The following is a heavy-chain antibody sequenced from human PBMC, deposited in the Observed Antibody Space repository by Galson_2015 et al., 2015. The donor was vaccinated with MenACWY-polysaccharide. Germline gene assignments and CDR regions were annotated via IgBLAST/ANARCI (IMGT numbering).Heavy chain of an antibody. CDR3: VRDSRGGIGYHY. Sequence: SLRLSCAASGFTFSSYDMHWVRQPTGKGLEWVSAIGTAGDTYCPGSVKGRFTISRENAKNSLYLQMNSLRAGDTAIYYCVRDSRGGIGYHYWGQGTLVTVSS. J-gene: IGHJ4*02. V-gene: IGHV3-13*04. D-gene: IGHD5-12*01. CDR2: IGTAGDT. CDR1: GFTFSSYD.